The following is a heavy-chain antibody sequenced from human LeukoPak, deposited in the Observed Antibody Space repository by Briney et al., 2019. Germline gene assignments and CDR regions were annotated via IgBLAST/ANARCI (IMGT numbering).Heavy chain of an antibody. D-gene: IGHD1-26*01. V-gene: IGHV1-69*13. Sequence: GASVKVSCKASGGTFSSYAISWVRQAPGQGLEWMGGIIPIFGTANYAQKFQGRVTITADESTSTAYMELSGLRSEDTAVYYCARVSGVGANHGYFDYWGQGTLVTVSS. CDR2: IIPIFGTA. J-gene: IGHJ4*02. CDR3: ARVSGVGANHGYFDY. CDR1: GGTFSSYA.